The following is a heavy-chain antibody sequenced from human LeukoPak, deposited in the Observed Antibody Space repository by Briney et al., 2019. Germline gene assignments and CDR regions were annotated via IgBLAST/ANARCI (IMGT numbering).Heavy chain of an antibody. V-gene: IGHV3-23*01. D-gene: IGHD6-25*01. CDR1: GFIFSSYS. J-gene: IGHJ3*02. CDR3: AKDRGTSLCDAFDI. CDR2: ISGSGGST. Sequence: GGSLRLSCAASGFIFSSYSMNWVRQAPGKGLEWVSVISGSGGSTYYADSVKGRFTISRDNSKNTLYLQMNSLRAEDTAIYYCAKDRGTSLCDAFDIWGQGTMVTVSS.